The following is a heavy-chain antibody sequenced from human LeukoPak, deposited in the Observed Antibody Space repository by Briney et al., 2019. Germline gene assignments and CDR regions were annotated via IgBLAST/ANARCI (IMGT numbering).Heavy chain of an antibody. CDR1: GYSFTSYW. CDR3: ARRLSIAVAGDELYYFDY. D-gene: IGHD6-19*01. J-gene: IGHJ4*02. V-gene: IGHV5-10-1*01. Sequence: GESLKISCKGSGYSFTSYWISWVRQMPGKGLEWMGRIDPSDSYTNYSPSFQGHVTISADKSISTAYLQRSSLKASDTAMYYCARRLSIAVAGDELYYFDYWGQGTLVTVSS. CDR2: IDPSDSYT.